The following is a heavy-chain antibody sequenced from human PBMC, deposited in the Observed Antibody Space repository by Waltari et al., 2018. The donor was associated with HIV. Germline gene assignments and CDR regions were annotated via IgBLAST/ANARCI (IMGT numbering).Heavy chain of an antibody. V-gene: IGHV3-33*01. D-gene: IGHD3-10*01. CDR3: ARGSRLVAAYYYYGLDV. Sequence: VQLVESGGAVVQPGKSLRLSCAASGFIFSAYGMHWVRQAPGKGLELVGLIRYYGSNKYYSDSVKGRFTISRDNAENTLFLQMSDLRADDTATYFCARGSRLVAAYYYYGLDVWGPGTTVTVSS. CDR2: IRYYGSNK. J-gene: IGHJ6*02. CDR1: GFIFSAYG.